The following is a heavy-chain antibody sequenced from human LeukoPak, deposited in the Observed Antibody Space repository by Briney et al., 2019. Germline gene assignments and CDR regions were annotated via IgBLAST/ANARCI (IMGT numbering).Heavy chain of an antibody. CDR1: GGSFSGYY. CDR3: ARGGGSSGYYSDY. D-gene: IGHD3-22*01. V-gene: IGHV4-34*01. CDR2: INHSGST. J-gene: IGHJ4*02. Sequence: LETLSLTCAVYGGSFSGYYWSWIRQPPGKGLEWIGEINHSGSTNYNPSLKSRVTISVDTSKNQFSLKLSSVTAADTAVYYCARGGGSSGYYSDYWGQGTLVTVSS.